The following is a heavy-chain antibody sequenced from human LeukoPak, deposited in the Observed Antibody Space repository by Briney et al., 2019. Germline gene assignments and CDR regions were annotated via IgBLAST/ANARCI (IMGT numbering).Heavy chain of an antibody. D-gene: IGHD3-10*01. CDR2: IYHSGST. CDR3: ARGEWGVGGVTRWDYFDY. V-gene: IGHV4-30-2*01. J-gene: IGHJ4*02. Sequence: KPSETLSLTCTVSGGSISSGGYYWSWIRQPPGKGLEWFGYIYHSGSTYYNPSLKSRFTRSEDTSKNQFSLKLSSVTAADTAVYYCARGEWGVGGVTRWDYFDYWGQGILVSVSS. CDR1: GGSISSGGYY.